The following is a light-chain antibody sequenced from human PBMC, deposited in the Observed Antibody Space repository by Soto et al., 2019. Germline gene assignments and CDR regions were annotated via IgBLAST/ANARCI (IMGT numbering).Light chain of an antibody. CDR1: QSVSSN. CDR2: GTS. V-gene: IGKV3-15*01. Sequence: EIVMTQSPATLSVSPGETATLSCMASQSVSSNLAWYQQKPGQAPRLRIYGTSTRATDIPARFSGSGSGTEFTLTISSLQSEDFAVYYCQQYNNFWTFGQGTKVEIK. J-gene: IGKJ1*01. CDR3: QQYNNFWT.